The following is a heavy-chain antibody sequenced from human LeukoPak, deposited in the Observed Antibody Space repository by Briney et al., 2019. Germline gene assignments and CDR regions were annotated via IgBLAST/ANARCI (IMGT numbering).Heavy chain of an antibody. D-gene: IGHD2-21*02. J-gene: IGHJ6*02. CDR3: AKTLPNDFAQIYYYYGMDV. Sequence: GGSLRLSCAASGFTFSSYAMSWVRQAPGKGLEWVSAISGSGGSTYYADSVKGRFTISRDNSKNTLYLQMNSLRAEDTAVYHCAKTLPNDFAQIYYYYGMDVWGQGTTVTVSS. V-gene: IGHV3-23*01. CDR2: ISGSGGST. CDR1: GFTFSSYA.